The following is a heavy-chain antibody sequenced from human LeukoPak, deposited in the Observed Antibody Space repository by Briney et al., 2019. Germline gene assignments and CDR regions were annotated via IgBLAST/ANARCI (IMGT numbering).Heavy chain of an antibody. V-gene: IGHV3-23*01. J-gene: IGHJ6*03. CDR1: GFTFSSYS. CDR3: AKGYDFWSPYMDV. CDR2: ISGSGGST. D-gene: IGHD3-3*01. Sequence: GGSLRLSCAASGFTFSSYSMNWVRQAPGKGLEWVSAISGSGGSTYYADSVKGRFTISRDNSKNTLYLQMNSLRAEDTAVYYCAKGYDFWSPYMDVWGKGTTVTVSS.